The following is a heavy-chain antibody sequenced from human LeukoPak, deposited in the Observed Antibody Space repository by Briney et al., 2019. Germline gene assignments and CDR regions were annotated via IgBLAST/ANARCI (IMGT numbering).Heavy chain of an antibody. CDR2: IIGSSTYI. J-gene: IGHJ4*02. V-gene: IGHV3-21*01. CDR3: AREIVTTGGDY. CDR1: GFTFSSHT. D-gene: IGHD5-12*01. Sequence: RSGGSLRLSCAVSGFTFSSHTMSWVRQAPGKGLEWVSSIIGSSTYIYYADSVRGRFTVSRDNAKNSLSLQMNSLRAEDTAVYYCAREIVTTGGDYWGQGTLVTVSS.